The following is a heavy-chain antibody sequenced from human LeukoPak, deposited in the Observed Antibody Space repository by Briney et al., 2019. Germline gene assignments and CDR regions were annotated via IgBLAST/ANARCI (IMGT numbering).Heavy chain of an antibody. D-gene: IGHD3-22*01. CDR2: ITSSSSTI. CDR3: ARVDWMIGAFDI. CDR1: GISFSTYA. Sequence: PGGSLRLSCAASGISFSTYAMSWVRQAPGKGLEWVSYITSSSSTIYYADSVRGRFTISRDNAKNSLYLQMNSLRDEDTAVYYCARVDWMIGAFDIWGQGTMVTVSS. J-gene: IGHJ3*02. V-gene: IGHV3-48*02.